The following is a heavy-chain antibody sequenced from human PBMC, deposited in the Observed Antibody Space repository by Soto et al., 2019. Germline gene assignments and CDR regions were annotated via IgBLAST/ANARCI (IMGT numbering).Heavy chain of an antibody. D-gene: IGHD6-19*01. Sequence: SETLSLTCTVSGGSISSYYWSWIRQPAGKGLERIGRIYTSGSTNYNPSLKSRVTMSVDTSKNQFSLKLSSVTAADTAVYYCARDKSRSAVNYFDYWGQGTLVTVSS. J-gene: IGHJ4*02. CDR2: IYTSGST. CDR1: GGSISSYY. V-gene: IGHV4-4*07. CDR3: ARDKSRSAVNYFDY.